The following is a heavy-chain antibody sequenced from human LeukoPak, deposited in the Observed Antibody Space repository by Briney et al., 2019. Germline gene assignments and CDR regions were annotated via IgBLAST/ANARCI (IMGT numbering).Heavy chain of an antibody. J-gene: IGHJ4*02. CDR1: GGSITGYY. V-gene: IGHV4-59*08. D-gene: IGHD6-13*01. CDR3: ARKVPDRSSWYDY. CDR2: TSYSGNT. Sequence: SETLSLTCTVSGGSITGYYWSWIRQPPGKGLGWIGYTSYSGNTFYNPSLKSRVTISADTSKNQVSLKVTSVTAADTAVYYCARKVPDRSSWYDYWGQGVLVTVSS.